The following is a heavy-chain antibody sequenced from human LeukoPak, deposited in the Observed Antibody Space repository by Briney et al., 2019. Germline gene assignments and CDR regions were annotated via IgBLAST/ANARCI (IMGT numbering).Heavy chain of an antibody. CDR3: ATKASYDSSGYYYVSLDY. CDR2: INPNSGGT. J-gene: IGHJ4*02. CDR1: GYTFTGYY. D-gene: IGHD3-22*01. Sequence: ASVKVSCKASGYTFTGYYMHWVRQAPGQGLEWMGRINPNSGGTNYAQKFQGSVTMTRDTSISTAYMELSRLRSDDTAVYYCATKASYDSSGYYYVSLDYWGQGTLVTVSS. V-gene: IGHV1-2*06.